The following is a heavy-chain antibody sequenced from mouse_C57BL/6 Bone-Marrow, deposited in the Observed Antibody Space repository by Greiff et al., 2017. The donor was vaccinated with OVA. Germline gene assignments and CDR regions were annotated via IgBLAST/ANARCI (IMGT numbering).Heavy chain of an antibody. CDR3: ARQRGDY. V-gene: IGHV5-15*01. J-gene: IGHJ4*01. Sequence: EVQLVESGGGLVQPGGSLKLSCAASGFTFSDYGMAWVRQAPRKGPAWVAFISNLAYSIYYADTVTGRFTISRENAKNTLYLEMSSLRSEDTAMYYCARQRGDYWGQGTSVTVSS. CDR2: ISNLAYSI. CDR1: GFTFSDYG.